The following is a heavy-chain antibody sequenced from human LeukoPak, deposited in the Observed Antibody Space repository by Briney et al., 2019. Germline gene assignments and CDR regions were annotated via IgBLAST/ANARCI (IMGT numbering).Heavy chain of an antibody. CDR2: INPNSGGT. V-gene: IGHV1-2*02. D-gene: IGHD2-2*01. J-gene: IGHJ4*02. CDR1: GYTFTGYY. Sequence: GASVKVSCKASGYTFTGYYMHWVRQAPGQGLEWMGWINPNSGGTNYAQKLQGRVTMTRDTSISTAYMELSRLRSDDTAVYYCAREGDCSSTSCYGPPGFDYWGQGTLVTVSS. CDR3: AREGDCSSTSCYGPPGFDY.